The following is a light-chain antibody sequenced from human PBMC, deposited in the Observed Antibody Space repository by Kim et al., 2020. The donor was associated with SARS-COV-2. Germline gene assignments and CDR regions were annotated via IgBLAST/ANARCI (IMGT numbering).Light chain of an antibody. V-gene: IGKV2-30*02. J-gene: IGKJ2*01. CDR3: MQGTHWPPYT. CDR1: QSLVHSDGNTY. CDR2: KVS. Sequence: DVVMTQSPLSLPVTLGQPASISCRSSQSLVHSDGNTYLNWFQQRPGQSPRRLIYKVSNRDSGVPDRFSGSGSGTDFTLKISRVEAEDVGAYYCMQGTHWPPYTFGQGTKLEI.